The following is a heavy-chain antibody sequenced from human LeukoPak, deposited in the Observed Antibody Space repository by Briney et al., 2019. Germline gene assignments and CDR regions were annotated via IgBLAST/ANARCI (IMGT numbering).Heavy chain of an antibody. CDR1: GFTFSSYW. D-gene: IGHD6-13*01. Sequence: GGSLRLPCAASGFTFSSYWMHWVRQAPGKGLVWVSRINSDGSSTSYADSVKGRFTISRDNAKNTLYLQMNSLRAEDTAVYYCARAGSSSWYENIDYWGQGTLVTVSS. CDR2: INSDGSST. V-gene: IGHV3-74*01. CDR3: ARAGSSSWYENIDY. J-gene: IGHJ4*02.